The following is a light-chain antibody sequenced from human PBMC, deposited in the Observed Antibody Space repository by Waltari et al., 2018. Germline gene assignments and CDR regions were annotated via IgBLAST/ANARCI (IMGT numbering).Light chain of an antibody. V-gene: IGLV2-23*02. J-gene: IGLJ1*01. Sequence: QSALTQPASVSGSPGQSITIPCSGSSSDVGPYNLVSWYQQHPGKVPKPMIYEVTERPSGVSNRFSASKSGNTASLTFSGLQAEDEADYYCCSYAGSNTYVFGTGTKVIVL. CDR2: EVT. CDR1: SSDVGPYNL. CDR3: CSYAGSNTYV.